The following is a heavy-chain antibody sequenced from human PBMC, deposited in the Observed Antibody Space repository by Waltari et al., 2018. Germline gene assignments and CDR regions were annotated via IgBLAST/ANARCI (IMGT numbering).Heavy chain of an antibody. D-gene: IGHD2-15*01. CDR1: GDSMSNTNC. Sequence: QLQLQESGPGLVKPSGTLSLTCAVSGDSMSNTNCWSWVRQPSGKGPEWIGQVHHSGRPNYSPSFASRVTMTVDTYNNLFSLTLTSATAADTAVYYCARDRGRGLYLDSWGPGTLVTVSP. J-gene: IGHJ4*02. V-gene: IGHV4-4*02. CDR2: VHHSGRP. CDR3: ARDRGRGLYLDS.